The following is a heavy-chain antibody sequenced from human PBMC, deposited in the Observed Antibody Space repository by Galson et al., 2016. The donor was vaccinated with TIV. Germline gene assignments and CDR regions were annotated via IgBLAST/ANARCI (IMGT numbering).Heavy chain of an antibody. CDR1: GFTFTAYT. D-gene: IGHD1-14*01. CDR2: ISSSNSFI. V-gene: IGHV3-21*01. Sequence: SLRLSCAASGFTFTAYTMNRVRQAPGKGLEWVASISSSNSFIYYEDSVKGRFTVSRDNAKKSVDLQMVSLRAEDTAVYYCARTTLGGTWDAHFDFWGLGIQVTVSS. J-gene: IGHJ4*02. CDR3: ARTTLGGTWDAHFDF.